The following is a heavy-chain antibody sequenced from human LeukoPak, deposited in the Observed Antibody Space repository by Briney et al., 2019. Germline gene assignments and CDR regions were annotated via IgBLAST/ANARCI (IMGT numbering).Heavy chain of an antibody. CDR1: GGSISSYY. J-gene: IGHJ5*02. D-gene: IGHD1-26*01. CDR2: IYTSGST. Sequence: SETLSLTCTVSGGSISSYYWSWIRQPAGKGLEWIGRIYTSGSTNYNPSLKSRVTMSVDTSKNQFSLKLSSVTAADTAVYYCARDQRYSGSYLNWFDPWGQGTLDTVSS. V-gene: IGHV4-4*07. CDR3: ARDQRYSGSYLNWFDP.